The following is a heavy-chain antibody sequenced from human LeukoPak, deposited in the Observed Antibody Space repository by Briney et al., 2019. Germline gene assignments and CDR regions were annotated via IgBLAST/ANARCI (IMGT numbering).Heavy chain of an antibody. V-gene: IGHV3-7*01. CDR2: IKQDGSEK. Sequence: GGSLRLSCAASGFTFSSYWMSWVRQAPGKGLEWVANIKQDGSEKYYVDSVKGRFTISRDNAKNSLYLQMNSLRAEDTAVYYCARPGDYERRDAFDIWGQGTMVTVSS. CDR3: ARPGDYERRDAFDI. CDR1: GFTFSSYW. D-gene: IGHD4-17*01. J-gene: IGHJ3*02.